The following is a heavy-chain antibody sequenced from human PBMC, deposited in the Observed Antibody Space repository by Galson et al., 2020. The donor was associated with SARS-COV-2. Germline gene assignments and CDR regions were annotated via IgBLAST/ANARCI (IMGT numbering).Heavy chain of an antibody. CDR2: ISYDGSNK. CDR1: GFTFSSYG. D-gene: IGHD6-19*01. J-gene: IGHJ6*02. CDR3: AKDSETGYSSGWTYYYYGMDV. Sequence: GESLKISCAASGFTFSSYGMHWVRQAPGKGLEWVAVISYDGSNKYYADSVKGRFTISRDNSKNTLYLQMNSLRAEDTAVYYCAKDSETGYSSGWTYYYYGMDVWGQGTTVTVSS. V-gene: IGHV3-30*18.